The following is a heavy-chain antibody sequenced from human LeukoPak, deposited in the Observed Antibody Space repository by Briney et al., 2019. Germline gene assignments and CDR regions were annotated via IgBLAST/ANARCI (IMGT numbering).Heavy chain of an antibody. D-gene: IGHD5-12*01. Sequence: GGSLRLSCAGSGFTFSRYTMNWVRQAPGKGLEWVSSISSGSIDMYYADSVKGRFTISRDNAKNSVYLQMNSLRAEDTAVYYCARDRRGGYENYYYYYMDVWGKGTTVTVS. CDR3: ARDRRGGYENYYYYYMDV. CDR2: ISSGSIDM. V-gene: IGHV3-21*01. CDR1: GFTFSRYT. J-gene: IGHJ6*03.